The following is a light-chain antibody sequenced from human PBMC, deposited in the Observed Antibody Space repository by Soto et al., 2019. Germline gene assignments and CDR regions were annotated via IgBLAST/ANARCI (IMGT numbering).Light chain of an antibody. CDR2: DVS. V-gene: IGLV2-14*03. CDR1: SSDVGGYNY. CDR3: SSYTSSTTEV. J-gene: IGLJ1*01. Sequence: QSVLTQPASVSGSPGQSLTISCTGTSSDVGGYNYVSWYQHHPGKAPKLMIYDVSTRPSGVSNRFSGSKSGNTASLTFSGLQAEDEADYYCSSYTSSTTEVFGSGTKVTVL.